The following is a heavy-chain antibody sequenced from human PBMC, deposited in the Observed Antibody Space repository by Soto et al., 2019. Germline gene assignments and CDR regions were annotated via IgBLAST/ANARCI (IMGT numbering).Heavy chain of an antibody. Sequence: QVQLVESGGGVVQPGRSLRLSCAASGFTFSSYGMHWVRQAPGKGLEWVAVISYDGSNKYYADYVKGRFTISRDNSQDSLYPQINSLRAEDTGVYCCAKDRHGDYVFGYWGQGTLVTVS. CDR1: GFTFSSYG. V-gene: IGHV3-30*18. J-gene: IGHJ4*02. CDR2: ISYDGSNK. D-gene: IGHD4-17*01. CDR3: AKDRHGDYVFGY.